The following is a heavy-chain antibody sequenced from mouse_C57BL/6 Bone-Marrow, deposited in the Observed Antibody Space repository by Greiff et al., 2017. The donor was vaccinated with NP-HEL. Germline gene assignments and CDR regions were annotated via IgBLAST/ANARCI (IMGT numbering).Heavy chain of an antibody. V-gene: IGHV1-63*01. J-gene: IGHJ1*03. CDR1: GYTFTNYW. Sequence: QVQLQQSGAELVRPGPSVKMSCKASGYTFTNYWIGWAKQRPGHGLEWIGDIYPGGGYTNYKEKFKGKATLTADKSSSTAYMQFSSLTSEDSAIYYCARSRPWYFDVWGTGTTVTVSS. CDR2: IYPGGGYT. CDR3: ARSRPWYFDV.